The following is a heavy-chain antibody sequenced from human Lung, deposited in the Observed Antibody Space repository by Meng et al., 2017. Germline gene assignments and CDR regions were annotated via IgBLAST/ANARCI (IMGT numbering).Heavy chain of an antibody. CDR3: ARGPTTMAHDFDY. V-gene: IGHV4-34*01. CDR2: INHSGST. J-gene: IGHJ4*02. D-gene: IGHD4-11*01. Sequence: QQLRAGLLKPSESLALTCVVSGGSFSDYYWSWIRQPPGKGLEWIGEINHSGSTNYNPSLESRATISVDTSQNNLSLKLSSVTAADSAVYYCARGPTTMAHDFDYWGQGTLVTVSS. CDR1: GGSFSDYY.